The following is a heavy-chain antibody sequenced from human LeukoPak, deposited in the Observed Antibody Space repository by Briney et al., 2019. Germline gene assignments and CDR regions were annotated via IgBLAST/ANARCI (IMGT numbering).Heavy chain of an antibody. J-gene: IGHJ6*03. CDR3: AKDSVSIVVARYYYMDV. V-gene: IGHV3-23*01. D-gene: IGHD2-2*01. Sequence: GGSLRLSCAASGFTFSSYAMSWVHQAPGKGLEWVSAISGSGGSTYYADSVKGRFTISRDNSKNTLYLQMNSLRAEDTAVYYCAKDSVSIVVARYYYMDVWGKGTTVTVSS. CDR2: ISGSGGST. CDR1: GFTFSSYA.